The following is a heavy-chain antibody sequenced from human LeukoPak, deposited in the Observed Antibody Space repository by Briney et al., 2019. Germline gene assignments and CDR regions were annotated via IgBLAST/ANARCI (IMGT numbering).Heavy chain of an antibody. V-gene: IGHV4-34*01. CDR2: INHSGST. Sequence: SETLSLTCDVYGGSFSGYYWSWIRQPPGKGLEWIGEINHSGSTNYNPSLKSRVTISVDTSKNQFSLKLSSVTAADTAVYYCARAHRGVSKAGTKTIEQRAFDIWGQGTMVTVSS. D-gene: IGHD6-13*01. CDR3: ARAHRGVSKAGTKTIEQRAFDI. J-gene: IGHJ3*02. CDR1: GGSFSGYY.